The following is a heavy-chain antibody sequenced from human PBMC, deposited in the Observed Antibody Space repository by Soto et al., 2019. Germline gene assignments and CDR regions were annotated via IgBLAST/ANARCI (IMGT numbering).Heavy chain of an antibody. CDR3: ARGRGLQKGPWEIDY. CDR1: GYTFTNYY. J-gene: IGHJ4*02. D-gene: IGHD4-4*01. CDR2: INPSGGST. V-gene: IGHV1-46*03. Sequence: GASVKGSCKASGYTFTNYYMHWVRQAPGQGREWMGIINPSGGSTSYAQKFQGRVTMTRDTSTSTVYMELSSLRSEDTAVYYCARGRGLQKGPWEIDYWGQGTLVTVSS.